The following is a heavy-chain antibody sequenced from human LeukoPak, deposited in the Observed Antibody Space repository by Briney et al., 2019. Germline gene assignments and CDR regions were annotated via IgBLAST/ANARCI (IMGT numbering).Heavy chain of an antibody. CDR3: ARDRAVAGLFDN. Sequence: GGSLRLSCAASGFTFSNYAMHWVRQAPGKGLEWVAVISYDGNNKYYADSVKGRFTISRDNSKNTLYLQMNSLRAEDTAVYYCARDRAVAGLFDNWGQGTLVTVSS. CDR2: ISYDGNNK. D-gene: IGHD6-19*01. J-gene: IGHJ4*02. V-gene: IGHV3-30-3*01. CDR1: GFTFSNYA.